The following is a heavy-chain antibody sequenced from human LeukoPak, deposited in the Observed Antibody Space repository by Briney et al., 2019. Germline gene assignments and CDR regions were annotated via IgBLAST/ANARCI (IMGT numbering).Heavy chain of an antibody. CDR1: GFTFSGSA. V-gene: IGHV3-73*01. J-gene: IGHJ4*02. CDR2: IRSKANSYAT. Sequence: GGSLRLSCAASGFTFSGSAMHWVRQASGKGLEWVGRIRSKANSYATAYAASVKGGFTISRDDSKNTAYLQMNSLKTEDTAVYYCTSQRYCSSTSCYAVDYWGQGTLVTVSS. CDR3: TSQRYCSSTSCYAVDY. D-gene: IGHD2-2*01.